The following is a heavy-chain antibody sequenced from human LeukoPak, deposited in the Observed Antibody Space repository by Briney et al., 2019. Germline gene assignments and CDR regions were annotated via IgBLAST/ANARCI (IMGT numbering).Heavy chain of an antibody. CDR3: ARHAPGYSYGSNFDY. V-gene: IGHV4-59*08. CDR2: IYYSGST. Sequence: SETLSLTCTVSGGSISSYYWSWIRQPPGKGLEWIGYIYYSGSTNYNPSLKSRVTISVDTSKNQFSLKLSSVTAADTAVYYCARHAPGYSYGSNFDYWGQGTLVTVSS. CDR1: GGSISSYY. D-gene: IGHD5-18*01. J-gene: IGHJ4*02.